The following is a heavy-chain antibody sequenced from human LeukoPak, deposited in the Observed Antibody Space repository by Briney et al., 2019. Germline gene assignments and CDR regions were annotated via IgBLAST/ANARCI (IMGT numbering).Heavy chain of an antibody. J-gene: IGHJ4*02. Sequence: GGSLRLSCAASGFTFNDAWMSWVRQAPGKGLEWVGRIKSKTDGGTTDYAAPVKGRFTISRDDSKNTLYLQMNSLRAEDTAVYYCAKYLFGSYWGQGTLVTVSS. D-gene: IGHD3-10*02. V-gene: IGHV3-15*01. CDR3: AKYLFGSY. CDR1: GFTFNDAW. CDR2: IKSKTDGGTT.